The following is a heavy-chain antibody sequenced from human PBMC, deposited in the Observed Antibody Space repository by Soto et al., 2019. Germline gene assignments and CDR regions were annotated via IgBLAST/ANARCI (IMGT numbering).Heavy chain of an antibody. Sequence: QVQLVQSGAEVKKPGASVKVSCKASGYTFTGYYMHWVRQTPGQGLEWMGWINPNSGGTNYAQKFQGWVTMTRDTAIRTGYMELSRLRYDGTAVYYCARDLGLAVAGTVAFYIWGQGKMVTVAS. CDR1: GYTFTGYY. CDR2: INPNSGGT. V-gene: IGHV1-2*04. J-gene: IGHJ3*02. D-gene: IGHD6-19*01. CDR3: ARDLGLAVAGTVAFYI.